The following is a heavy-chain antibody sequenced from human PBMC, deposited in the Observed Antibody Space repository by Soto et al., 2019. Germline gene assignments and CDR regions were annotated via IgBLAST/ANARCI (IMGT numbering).Heavy chain of an antibody. CDR1: VGSITSYK. Sequence: PSETLSLTCTVSVGSITSYKWSWIRQSPGKGLEWIAYMYSSGSSDYNPSLKGRVTISMDTSKNQYSLKLTSATAADTAVYYCAREWSAFDSWGQGILVTVSS. CDR2: MYSSGSS. V-gene: IGHV4-59*01. D-gene: IGHD2-15*01. J-gene: IGHJ4*02. CDR3: AREWSAFDS.